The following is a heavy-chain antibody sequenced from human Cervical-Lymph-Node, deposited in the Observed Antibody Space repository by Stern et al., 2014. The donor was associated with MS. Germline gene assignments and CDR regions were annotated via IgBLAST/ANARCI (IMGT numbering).Heavy chain of an antibody. CDR1: GSTFSTSW. CDR2: IKRDGSET. CDR3: TRFLQSGWSDLFES. D-gene: IGHD6-19*01. J-gene: IGHJ5*01. Sequence: EVQLVESGGGLVQPGGSQRLSCVASGSTFSTSWMSWVRQAPGKGLEWVANIKRDGSETYYLDSVKGRFTISRDNAKSSLYLEMNSLRAEDTAVYYCTRFLQSGWSDLFESWGRGTLVTVSS. V-gene: IGHV3-7*01.